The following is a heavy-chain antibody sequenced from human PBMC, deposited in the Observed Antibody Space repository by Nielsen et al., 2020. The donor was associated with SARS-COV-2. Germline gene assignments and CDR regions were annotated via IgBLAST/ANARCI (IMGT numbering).Heavy chain of an antibody. CDR1: GFTFSSYA. D-gene: IGHD6-13*01. CDR3: ARDRVAAAGKTEYFQH. CDR2: ISYDGSNK. V-gene: IGHV3-30-3*01. Sequence: GESLKISCAASGFTFSSYAMHWVRQAPGKGLEWVAVISYDGSNKYYADSVKGRFTISRDNSKNTLYLQMNSLRAEDTAVYYCARDRVAAAGKTEYFQHWGQGTLVTVSS. J-gene: IGHJ1*01.